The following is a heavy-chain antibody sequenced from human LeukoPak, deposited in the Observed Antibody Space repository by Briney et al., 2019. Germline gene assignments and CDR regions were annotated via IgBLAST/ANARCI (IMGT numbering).Heavy chain of an antibody. Sequence: SETLSLTCTVSGGSISSYYWSWIRQPPGKGLEWIGYIYYSGSTNYNPSLKSRVTISVDTSKNQFSLKLSSVTAADTAVYYCARGSSGWYYYYYGMDVWGQGTTATVSS. CDR2: IYYSGST. CDR3: ARGSSGWYYYYYGMDV. CDR1: GGSISSYY. V-gene: IGHV4-59*01. J-gene: IGHJ6*02. D-gene: IGHD6-19*01.